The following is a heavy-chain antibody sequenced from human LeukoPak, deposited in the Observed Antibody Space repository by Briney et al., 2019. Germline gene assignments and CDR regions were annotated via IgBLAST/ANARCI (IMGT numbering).Heavy chain of an antibody. D-gene: IGHD3-3*01. CDR2: ISGSGGST. J-gene: IGHJ4*02. CDR1: GFTFSSYA. Sequence: GGSLSLSCEASGFTFSSYAMSWVRQAQGKGLEWVSAISGSGGSTYYADSVKGRFTISRDNSKNTLYLQMNSLRAEDTAVYYCAKFLRAAGFDYWGQGTLVTVSS. CDR3: AKFLRAAGFDY. V-gene: IGHV3-23*01.